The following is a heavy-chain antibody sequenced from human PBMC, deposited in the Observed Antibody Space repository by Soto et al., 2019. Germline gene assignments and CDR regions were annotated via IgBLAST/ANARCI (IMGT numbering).Heavy chain of an antibody. CDR2: ISAYNGNT. J-gene: IGHJ5*02. Sequence: VQLVQSGAEVKKPGASVKVSCKASGYTFTSYGISWVRQAPGQGLEWMGWISAYNGNTNYAQKLQGRVTMTTDTSTSTAYMELRGLRSDDTAVYYCARSPGYCSSTSCYEEQFDPWGQGTLVTVSS. CDR3: ARSPGYCSSTSCYEEQFDP. CDR1: GYTFTSYG. D-gene: IGHD2-2*01. V-gene: IGHV1-18*01.